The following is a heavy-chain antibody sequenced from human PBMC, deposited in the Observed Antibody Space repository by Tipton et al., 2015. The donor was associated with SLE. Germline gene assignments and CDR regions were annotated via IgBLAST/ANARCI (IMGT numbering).Heavy chain of an antibody. J-gene: IGHJ6*03. Sequence: TLSLTCSVPGVSISGYYCSWIQQPPGKGLEWGGFIYHNGATKYNPSLKNRLSISIDTTKNQFSLKLTSVTAADSAVYYCTRGHFNSGTFPYYNYYYYIDVWGKGTAVTVSS. CDR1: GVSISGYY. CDR2: IYHNGAT. D-gene: IGHD3-10*01. CDR3: TRGHFNSGTFPYYNYYYYIDV. V-gene: IGHV4-59*01.